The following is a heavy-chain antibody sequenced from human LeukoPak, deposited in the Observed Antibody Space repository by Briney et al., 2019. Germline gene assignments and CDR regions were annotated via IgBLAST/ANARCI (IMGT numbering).Heavy chain of an antibody. Sequence: PGGSLRLSCAASGFTVSSNYMSWVRQAPGKGLEWVSVIYSGGSTYYADSVKGRFTISRDNSKNTLYPQMNSLRAEDTAVYYCARGRSGDPYFDYWGQGTLVTVSS. V-gene: IGHV3-66*01. CDR2: IYSGGST. CDR1: GFTVSSNY. CDR3: ARGRSGDPYFDY. D-gene: IGHD2-15*01. J-gene: IGHJ4*02.